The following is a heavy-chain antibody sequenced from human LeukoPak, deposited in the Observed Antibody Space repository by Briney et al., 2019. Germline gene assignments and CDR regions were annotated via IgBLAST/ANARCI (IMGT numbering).Heavy chain of an antibody. V-gene: IGHV4-39*07. D-gene: IGHD2-21*02. J-gene: IGHJ5*02. CDR3: AREGVCGGDCYPWFDP. CDR1: GGSISSSSYS. Sequence: PSETLSLTCTVSGGSISSSSYSWGWIRQPPGKGLEWIGSVYYSGSTYYNPSLKSRVTISVDTSKNQFSLKLSSVTAADTAVYYCAREGVCGGDCYPWFDPWGQGTLVTVSS. CDR2: VYYSGST.